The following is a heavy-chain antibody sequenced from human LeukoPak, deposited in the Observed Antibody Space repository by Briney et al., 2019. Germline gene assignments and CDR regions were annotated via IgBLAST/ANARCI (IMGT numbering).Heavy chain of an antibody. D-gene: IGHD1-26*01. CDR2: VHQGGSEK. CDR1: GFTFSTYW. J-gene: IGHJ4*02. CDR3: TRDTGGSGSYPDF. Sequence: GGSLRLSCAASGFTFSTYWMTWVRQTPGKGLEWVANVHQGGSEKYYSDSVKGRFTIFRDNAKNSLYLHMNSLRAEDTGVYYCTRDTGGSGSYPDFWGRGTLVTVSS. V-gene: IGHV3-7*01.